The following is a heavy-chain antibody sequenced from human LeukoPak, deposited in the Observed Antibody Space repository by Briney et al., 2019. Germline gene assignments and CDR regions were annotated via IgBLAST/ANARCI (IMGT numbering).Heavy chain of an antibody. D-gene: IGHD6-19*01. V-gene: IGHV1-3*03. J-gene: IGHJ5*01. CDR2: INAGNGNT. CDR3: AREYLYSTGWFDY. Sequence: ASVKVSCKASGYTLSKYDISWVRQAPGQGLEWMGWINAGNGNTKYSQEFQGRVTITRDTSASTAYMELSSLRSEDMAVYYCAREYLYSTGWFDYWGQGTLVTVSS. CDR1: GYTLSKYD.